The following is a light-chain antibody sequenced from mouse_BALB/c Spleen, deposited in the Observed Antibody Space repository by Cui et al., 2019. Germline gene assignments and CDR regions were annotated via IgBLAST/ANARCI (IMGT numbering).Light chain of an antibody. CDR1: SSVSSSY. CDR3: QQWSSNRDT. CDR2: SIS. Sequence: QIVLTQSPAIMSASPGERVTMTCSASSSVSSSYLYWYQQKSGSSPKLWIYSISNLASGVPARFSGSGSGTSYSLTINSMEAEDAATYYCQQWSSNRDTFGGGTKLEIK. V-gene: IGKV4-79*01. J-gene: IGKJ2*01.